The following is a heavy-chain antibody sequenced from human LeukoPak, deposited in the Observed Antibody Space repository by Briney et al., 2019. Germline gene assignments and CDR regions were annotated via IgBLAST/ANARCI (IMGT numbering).Heavy chain of an antibody. CDR2: IYHSGST. V-gene: IGHV4-4*02. J-gene: IGHJ4*02. CDR1: GGSISSSNW. Sequence: SETLSLTCAVSGGSISSSNWWSWVRQPPGKGLEWIGEIYHSGSTNYNPSLKSRVTISVDKSKNQFSLKLSSVTAADTAVYYCARTDFWSGDYLFDYWGQGTLVTVSS. CDR3: ARTDFWSGDYLFDY. D-gene: IGHD3-3*01.